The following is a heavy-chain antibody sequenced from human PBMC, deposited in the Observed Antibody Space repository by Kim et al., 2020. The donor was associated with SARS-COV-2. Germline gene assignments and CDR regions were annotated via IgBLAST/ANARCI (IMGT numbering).Heavy chain of an antibody. V-gene: IGHV1-69*04. Sequence: SVKVSCKASGGTFSKFPFSWVRQAPGQGLEWMGRVIPIISLTKYAQRFQGRVTISADESTSTAYMELTSLRSEDSAVYYCAREGGYDSSCNYEQDYWGQGTLVTVSS. D-gene: IGHD3-22*01. CDR2: VIPIISLT. CDR3: AREGGYDSSCNYEQDY. J-gene: IGHJ4*02. CDR1: GGTFSKFP.